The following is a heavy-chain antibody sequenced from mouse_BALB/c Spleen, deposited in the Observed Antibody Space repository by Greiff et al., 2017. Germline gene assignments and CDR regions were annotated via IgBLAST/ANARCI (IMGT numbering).Heavy chain of an antibody. Sequence: VQLQQSGAELVRPGSSVKISCKASGYAFSSYWMNWVKQRPGQGLEWIGQIYPGDGDTNYNGKFKGKATLTADKSSSTAYMQLSSLTSEDSAVYFCARAGYYAFDDWGQGTTLTVSS. D-gene: IGHD2-3*01. CDR3: ARAGYYAFDD. J-gene: IGHJ2*01. V-gene: IGHV1-80*01. CDR2: IYPGDGDT. CDR1: GYAFSSYW.